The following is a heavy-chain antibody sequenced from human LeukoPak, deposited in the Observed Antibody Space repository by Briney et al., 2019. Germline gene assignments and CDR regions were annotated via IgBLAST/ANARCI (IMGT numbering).Heavy chain of an antibody. CDR3: AKAGTIFGVVDYYMDV. J-gene: IGHJ6*03. D-gene: IGHD3-3*01. Sequence: PGGSLRLSCAASGFTFSSYAMSWVRQAPGKGLEWVSAISGSGGSTYYADSVKGRFTISRDNSKNTLYLQMNSLRAEDTAVYYCAKAGTIFGVVDYYMDVWGKGTTVTVSS. CDR2: ISGSGGST. CDR1: GFTFSSYA. V-gene: IGHV3-23*01.